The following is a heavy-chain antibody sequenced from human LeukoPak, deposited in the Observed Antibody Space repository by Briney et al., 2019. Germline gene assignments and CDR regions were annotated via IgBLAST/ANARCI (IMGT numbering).Heavy chain of an antibody. D-gene: IGHD1-26*01. Sequence: SETLSLTXAVSGYSISSGYYWGWIRPPPGEGLEGFGSIYHSGSTYYNPSLKSRVTISVDTSKNQFSLKLSSVTAADTAVYYCARHKVSQWELRGYYFDYWGQGTLVTVSS. CDR1: GYSISSGYY. V-gene: IGHV4-38-2*01. CDR3: ARHKVSQWELRGYYFDY. CDR2: IYHSGST. J-gene: IGHJ4*02.